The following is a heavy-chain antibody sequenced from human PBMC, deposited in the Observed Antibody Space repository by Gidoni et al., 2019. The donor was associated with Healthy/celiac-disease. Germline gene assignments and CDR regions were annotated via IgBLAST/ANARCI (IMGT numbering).Heavy chain of an antibody. Sequence: QVQLQESGPGLVKPSQTLSLTCTVSGGSISSGSYYWSWIRQPAGKGLEWIGRIYTSGSTNYNPSLNSRVTISVDTSKNQFSLKLSSVTAADTAVYYCARSYGDYVYYYYGMDVWGQGTTVTVSS. V-gene: IGHV4-61*02. CDR2: IYTSGST. J-gene: IGHJ6*02. CDR3: ARSYGDYVYYYYGMDV. D-gene: IGHD4-17*01. CDR1: GGSISSGSYY.